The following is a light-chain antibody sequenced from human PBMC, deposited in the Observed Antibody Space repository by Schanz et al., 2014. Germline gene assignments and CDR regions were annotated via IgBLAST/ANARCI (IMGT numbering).Light chain of an antibody. CDR1: NSNIGAGYD. Sequence: QSVLTQPASVSGAPGQRVTISCTGSNSNIGAGYDVHWFQQLPGTAPKILIYGNNNRPSGVPDRFSGSKSGTSASLAITGLQAEDEADYYCQSYDSRLSGWVFGGGTKLTVL. CDR3: QSYDSRLSGWV. V-gene: IGLV1-40*01. J-gene: IGLJ3*02. CDR2: GNN.